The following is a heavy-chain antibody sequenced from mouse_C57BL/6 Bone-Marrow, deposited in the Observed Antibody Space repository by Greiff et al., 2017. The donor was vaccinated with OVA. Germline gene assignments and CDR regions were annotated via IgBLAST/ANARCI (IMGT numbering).Heavy chain of an antibody. CDR2: ISDGGSYT. Sequence: EVQGVESGGGLVKPGGSLKLSCAASGFTFSSYAMSWVRQTPEKRLEWVATISDGGSYTYYPDNVKGRFTISRDNAKNNLYLQMSHLKSEDTAMYYCARDHYYGSNWYFDVWGTGTTVTVSS. J-gene: IGHJ1*03. CDR1: GFTFSSYA. D-gene: IGHD1-1*01. V-gene: IGHV5-4*01. CDR3: ARDHYYGSNWYFDV.